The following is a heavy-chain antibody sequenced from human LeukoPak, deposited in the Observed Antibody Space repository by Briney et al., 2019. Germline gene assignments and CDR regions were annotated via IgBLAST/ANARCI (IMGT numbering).Heavy chain of an antibody. V-gene: IGHV3-21*04. CDR1: GFTFSSYN. D-gene: IGHD6-13*01. CDR3: ARDGTAVGINYDY. J-gene: IGHJ4*02. Sequence: GGSLRLSCAASGFTFSSYNMNWVRQAPGKGLEWVSSISSSSSYIYYADSVKGRFTIPRDNAKNSLYLQMNSLRAEDTAVYYCARDGTAVGINYDYWGQGTLVTVSS. CDR2: ISSSSSYI.